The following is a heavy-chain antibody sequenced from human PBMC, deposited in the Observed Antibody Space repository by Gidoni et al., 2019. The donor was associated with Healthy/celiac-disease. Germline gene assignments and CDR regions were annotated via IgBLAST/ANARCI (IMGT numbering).Heavy chain of an antibody. D-gene: IGHD6-6*01. V-gene: IGHV5-51*01. CDR2: IYPGDSDT. J-gene: IGHJ6*02. Sequence: EVQLVQSGAEVKKPGESLKISCKGSGYSFTSYWIGWVRQMPGKGLEWMGIIYPGDSDTRYSPSFQSQVTISADKSISTAYLQWSSLKASDTAMYYCARHQYEQLDPLYYYGMDVWGQGTTVTVSS. CDR1: GYSFTSYW. CDR3: ARHQYEQLDPLYYYGMDV.